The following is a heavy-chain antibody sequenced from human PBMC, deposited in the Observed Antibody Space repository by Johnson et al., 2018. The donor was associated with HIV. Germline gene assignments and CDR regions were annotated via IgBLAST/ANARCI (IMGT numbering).Heavy chain of an antibody. J-gene: IGHJ3*02. CDR1: GFTFDDYC. V-gene: IGHV3-20*04. CDR2: INWNGGAT. CDR3: ARDRALGWELLGAFDI. D-gene: IGHD1-26*01. Sequence: EVQLVESGGGVVRPGGSLRLSCAASGFTFDDYCMSWVRQAPGKGLEWVSVINWNGGATGSADSVKGLFTISKDNAKNPLYLQMNGLRAEDTALYYCARDRALGWELLGAFDIWGQGTMVTVSS.